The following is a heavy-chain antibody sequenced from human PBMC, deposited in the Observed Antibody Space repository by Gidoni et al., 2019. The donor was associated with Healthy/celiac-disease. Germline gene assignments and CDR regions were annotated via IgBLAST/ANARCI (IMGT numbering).Heavy chain of an antibody. D-gene: IGHD1-26*01. V-gene: IGHV5-51*01. CDR2: IYPGDSGT. CDR3: AGQVVGATDRNFDY. J-gene: IGHJ4*02. Sequence: EVQLAQPGSEWKKPGESLNISCKDPGYSCTSYWIGWVRQTTGKGLEWMWIIYPGDSGTRYSPSFQGQVTISADKSISTAYLQWSSLKASDTAMYYCAGQVVGATDRNFDYWGQGTLVTVSS. CDR1: GYSCTSYW.